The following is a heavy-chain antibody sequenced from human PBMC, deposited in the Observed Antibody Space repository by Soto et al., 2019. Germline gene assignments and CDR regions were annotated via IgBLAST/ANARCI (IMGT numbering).Heavy chain of an antibody. J-gene: IGHJ3*02. CDR1: GYSFTSYW. Sequence: EVQLVQSGAEVKKPGESLRISCKGSGYSFTSYWISWVRQMPGKGLEWMGRIDPSDSYTNYSPSFQGHVTISADKSISTAYLQWSSLKASDTAMYYCARHRDYSTYFDALAIGGQGTMVTVYS. V-gene: IGHV5-10-1*03. CDR2: IDPSDSYT. D-gene: IGHD4-4*01. CDR3: ARHRDYSTYFDALAI.